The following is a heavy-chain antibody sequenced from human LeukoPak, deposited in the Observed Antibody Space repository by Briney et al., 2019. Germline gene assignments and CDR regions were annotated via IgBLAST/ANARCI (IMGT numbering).Heavy chain of an antibody. CDR3: ARYIRDDYKTYYFDY. CDR1: GGSISSYY. D-gene: IGHD5-24*01. CDR2: IYYSGST. Sequence: PSETLSLTCTVSGGSISSYYWSWIRQPPGKGLEWIGYIYYSGSTNYNPSLKSRVTISVDTSKNQFSLKLSSVTAADTAVYYCARYIRDDYKTYYFDYWGQGTLVTVSS. V-gene: IGHV4-59*01. J-gene: IGHJ4*02.